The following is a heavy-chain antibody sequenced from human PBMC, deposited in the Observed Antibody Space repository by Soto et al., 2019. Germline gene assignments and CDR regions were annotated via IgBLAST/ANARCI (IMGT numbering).Heavy chain of an antibody. CDR3: ATALGYCSSTSCSDFDY. J-gene: IGHJ4*02. Sequence: LACAASGFTFSSYAMSWVRQAPGKGLEWVSTITGSGGSTYYADSVKGRFTISRDNSKNTLYLQMNTLRAEDTAVYYCATALGYCSSTSCSDFDYWGQGTLVTVS. V-gene: IGHV3-23*01. CDR1: GFTFSSYA. CDR2: ITGSGGST. D-gene: IGHD2-2*01.